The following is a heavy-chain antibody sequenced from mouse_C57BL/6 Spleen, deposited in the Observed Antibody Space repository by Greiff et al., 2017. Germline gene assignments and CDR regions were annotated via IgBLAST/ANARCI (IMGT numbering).Heavy chain of an antibody. Sequence: QVQLQQPGAELVKPGASVKVSCKASGYTFTSYWMTWVKQRPGQGLEWIGRIHPSDSDPNYNQKFKGKATLTVAKSSSTAYMQLSSLTSEDSAVYYWAISGVTGPRDYWGQGTTLTVSS. J-gene: IGHJ2*01. CDR1: GYTFTSYW. CDR3: AISGVTGPRDY. V-gene: IGHV1-74*01. CDR2: IHPSDSDP. D-gene: IGHD2-1*01.